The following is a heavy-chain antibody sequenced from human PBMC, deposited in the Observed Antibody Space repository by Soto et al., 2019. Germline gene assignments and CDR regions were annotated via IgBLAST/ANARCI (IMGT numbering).Heavy chain of an antibody. CDR1: GFTFSNYA. CDR3: AKRPLTSATGHFDF. CDR2: ISDSGSGT. Sequence: PGGSLRLSCSASGFTFSNYAMTWVRQAPGKGLQWVSGISDSGSGTYYADSVKGRFTISRDNSKNTLYLQMNSLRAEDTAIYYCAKRPLTSATGHFDFWGQGTLVTVSS. J-gene: IGHJ4*02. D-gene: IGHD4-4*01. V-gene: IGHV3-23*01.